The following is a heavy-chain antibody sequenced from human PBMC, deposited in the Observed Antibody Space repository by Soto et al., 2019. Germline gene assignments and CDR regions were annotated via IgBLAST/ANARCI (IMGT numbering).Heavy chain of an antibody. V-gene: IGHV1-3*01. D-gene: IGHD6-13*01. CDR3: VRRHVSATGIDWFDP. J-gene: IGHJ5*02. Sequence: ASVKVSCKASGYTFSSYGIHWVRQAPGQRLEWMGWINAANGDTKYSPKFQGRVTITRDTSASTAYMELSSLRSEDTAVYYCVRRHVSATGIDWFDPWGQGTLVTVSS. CDR2: INAANGDT. CDR1: GYTFSSYG.